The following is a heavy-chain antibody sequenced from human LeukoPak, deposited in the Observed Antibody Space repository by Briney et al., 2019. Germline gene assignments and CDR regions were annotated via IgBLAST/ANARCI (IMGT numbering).Heavy chain of an antibody. D-gene: IGHD3-10*01. Sequence: GGSLRLSCAVSGITLSNYGMSWVRQAPGKGLEWVSGISERGGSTNYADSVKGRFIISRDTSKNTVYLQMNSLRVEDTAVYFCAKRGIVIRAVIIIGFHKEAYYFDYWGQGILVTVSS. V-gene: IGHV3-23*01. CDR1: GITLSNYG. J-gene: IGHJ4*02. CDR2: ISERGGST. CDR3: AKRGIVIRAVIIIGFHKEAYYFDY.